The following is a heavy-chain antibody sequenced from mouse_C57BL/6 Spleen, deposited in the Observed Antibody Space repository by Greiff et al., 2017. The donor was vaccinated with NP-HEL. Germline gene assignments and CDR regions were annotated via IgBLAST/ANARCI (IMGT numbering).Heavy chain of an antibody. CDR2: ISSGSSTI. CDR1: GFTFSDYG. CDR3: ARNYYSNYRGYFDY. Sequence: EVNLVESGGGLVKPGGSLKLSCAASGFTFSDYGMHWVRQAPEKGLEWVAYISSGSSTIYYADTVKGRFTISRDNAKNTLFLQMTSLRSEDTAMYYCARNYYSNYRGYFDYWGQGTTLTVSS. D-gene: IGHD2-5*01. V-gene: IGHV5-17*01. J-gene: IGHJ2*01.